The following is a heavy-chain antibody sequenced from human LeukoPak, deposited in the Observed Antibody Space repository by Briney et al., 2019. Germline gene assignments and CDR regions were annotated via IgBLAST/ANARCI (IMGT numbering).Heavy chain of an antibody. CDR1: GGSVNSYY. CDR3: AKILGSGVWYGFDI. Sequence: SETLSLTCSVSGGSVNSYYWSWIRQPPGKGLEWIGYIHTTGRTNYNPSLKSRVTISVDPSKNQFSLKLSSVTAADTAVYYCAKILGSGVWYGFDIWGQGTMVTVSS. CDR2: IHTTGRT. D-gene: IGHD7-27*01. J-gene: IGHJ3*02. V-gene: IGHV4-4*09.